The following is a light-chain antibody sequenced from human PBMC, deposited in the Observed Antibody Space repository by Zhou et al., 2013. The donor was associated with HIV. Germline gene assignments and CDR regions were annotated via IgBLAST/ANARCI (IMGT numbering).Light chain of an antibody. CDR1: QSVSSSY. J-gene: IGKJ4*01. V-gene: IGKV3-20*01. CDR2: GAS. CDR3: QQYVVSPLT. Sequence: IVLTQSPGTLSLSPGERATLSCRASQSVSSSYLAWYQQKPGQAPRLLIYGASSRATGIPDRFSGSGSGTDFTLTISRLEPEDFAVYYCQQYVVSPLTFGGGTKVEIK.